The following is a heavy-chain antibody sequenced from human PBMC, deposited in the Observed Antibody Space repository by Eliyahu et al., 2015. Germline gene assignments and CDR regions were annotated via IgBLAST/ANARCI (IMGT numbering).Heavy chain of an antibody. D-gene: IGHD5-12*01. CDR1: GFILASFG. Sequence: QVQLVQSGAEVKKPGASVKVSCRTPGFILASFGINWVRQAPGQGLEWMGWISDHTGETDIPQKFQDRVTMTTDTSTSTAYIEMRNLRSDDTGVYFCARGGYSGYERPTDYWGQGTLVTVSS. CDR3: ARGGYSGYERPTDY. CDR2: ISDHTGET. V-gene: IGHV1-18*01. J-gene: IGHJ4*02.